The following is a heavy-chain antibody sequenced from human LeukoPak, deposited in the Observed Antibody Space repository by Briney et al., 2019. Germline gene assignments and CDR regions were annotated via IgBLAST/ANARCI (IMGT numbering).Heavy chain of an antibody. CDR1: GLSFNTYA. Sequence: GRSLRLSCVDSGLSFNTYAMHWVRQAPGKGLEWVAAISYDRSYTYYRDSVRGRFTISRDNSKNTMYLQMNSLRAEDTAMYYCARALDVWGKGTTVTVSS. J-gene: IGHJ6*04. CDR2: ISYDRSYT. V-gene: IGHV3-30*04. CDR3: ARALDV.